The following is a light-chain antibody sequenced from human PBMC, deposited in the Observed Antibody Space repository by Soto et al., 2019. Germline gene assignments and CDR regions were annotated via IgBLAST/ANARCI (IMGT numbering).Light chain of an antibody. J-gene: IGKJ5*01. CDR2: DAS. CDR3: QQRNNWPTST. Sequence: EIVLTQSPATLSLSPGERATLSCRASQNVRSYLAGYQQKPGQAPRLLIHDASSRATGIPDRFSGSGSGTDFTLTISSLQPEDSAVYYCQQRNNWPTSTFGQGTRVEIK. V-gene: IGKV3-11*01. CDR1: QNVRSY.